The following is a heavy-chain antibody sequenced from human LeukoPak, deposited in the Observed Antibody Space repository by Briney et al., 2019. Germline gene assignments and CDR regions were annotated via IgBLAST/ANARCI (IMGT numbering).Heavy chain of an antibody. V-gene: IGHV3-20*03. J-gene: IGHJ6*03. Sequence: GGSLRLSYAASGFIFDDYGMSWVRQVPGKGLEWVSGINWNGGSTGYADSVKGRFTISRDNAKNSLYLQMNSLRAEDTALYYCARLPYYYDSSGYYSSYYYYMDVWGKGTTVTVSS. CDR1: GFIFDDYG. CDR2: INWNGGST. CDR3: ARLPYYYDSSGYYSSYYYYMDV. D-gene: IGHD3-22*01.